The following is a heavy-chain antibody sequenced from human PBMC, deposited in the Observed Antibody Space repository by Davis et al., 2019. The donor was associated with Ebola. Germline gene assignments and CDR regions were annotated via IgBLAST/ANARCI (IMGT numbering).Heavy chain of an antibody. J-gene: IGHJ6*02. CDR3: ARDLDYGGYAGRDHYYGMDV. CDR2: IYYSGST. D-gene: IGHD4-17*01. CDR1: GASISTSSFY. Sequence: MPSETLSLTCTVSGASISTSSFYWGWVRQPPGKGLEWIGTIYYSGSTYYNPSLKSRVTISLDTSKNQFSLKLSSVTAADTAMYYCARDLDYGGYAGRDHYYGMDVWGQGTTVSVSS. V-gene: IGHV4-39*02.